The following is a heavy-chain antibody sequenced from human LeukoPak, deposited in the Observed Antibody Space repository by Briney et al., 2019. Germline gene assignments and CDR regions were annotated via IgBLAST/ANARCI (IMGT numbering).Heavy chain of an antibody. V-gene: IGHV3-74*01. CDR2: INSDGSST. CDR1: GFTFSSYW. CDR3: ATLYGSGSYYED. Sequence: GGSLRLSCAASGFTFSSYWMHWVRQAPGKGLVWVSRINSDGSSTSYADSVKGQFTISRDNAKNTLYLQMNSLRAEDTAVYYCATLYGSGSYYEDWGQGTLVTVSS. J-gene: IGHJ4*02. D-gene: IGHD3-10*01.